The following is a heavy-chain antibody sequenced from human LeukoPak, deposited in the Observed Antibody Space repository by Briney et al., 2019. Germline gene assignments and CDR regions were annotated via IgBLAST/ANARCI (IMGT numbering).Heavy chain of an antibody. CDR3: ARHLRFRGAFWRNYYYYYMDV. Sequence: SETLSLTRAVYGGSFSGYYWSWIRQPPGKGLEWIGEINHSGSTNYNPSLKSRVTISVDTSKNQFSLKLSSVTAADTAVYYCARHLRFRGAFWRNYYYYYMDVWGKGTTVTISS. J-gene: IGHJ6*03. V-gene: IGHV4-34*01. CDR2: INHSGST. CDR1: GGSFSGYY. D-gene: IGHD3-10*01.